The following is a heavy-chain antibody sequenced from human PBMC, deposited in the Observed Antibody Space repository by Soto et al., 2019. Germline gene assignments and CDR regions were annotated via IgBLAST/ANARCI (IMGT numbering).Heavy chain of an antibody. D-gene: IGHD3-3*01. CDR2: TRNKANSYTT. CDR3: ARGADYDFWSGYYAFDI. V-gene: IGHV3-72*01. J-gene: IGHJ3*02. Sequence: GGSLRLSCAASGFTFSDHYMDWVRQAPGKGLEWVGRTRNKANSYTTEYAASVKGRFTISRDDSKNSLYLQMSSLKTEDTAVYYCARGADYDFWSGYYAFDIWGQGTMVTVSS. CDR1: GFTFSDHY.